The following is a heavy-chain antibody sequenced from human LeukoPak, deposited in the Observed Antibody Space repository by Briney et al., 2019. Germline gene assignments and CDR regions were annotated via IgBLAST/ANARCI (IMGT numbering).Heavy chain of an antibody. J-gene: IGHJ4*02. CDR1: GYGFTSYW. CDR3: ARIVSGNIAAGDY. CDR2: IYPGDSDT. V-gene: IGHV5-51*01. D-gene: IGHD6-13*01. Sequence: GEALKISFQGSGYGFTSYWIGWVRPGPGKGLGWVGIIYPGDSDTRYSPSFQGQVTISADNSISTAYLQWSSLKASDTATYYCARIVSGNIAAGDYWGQGTLVTVSS.